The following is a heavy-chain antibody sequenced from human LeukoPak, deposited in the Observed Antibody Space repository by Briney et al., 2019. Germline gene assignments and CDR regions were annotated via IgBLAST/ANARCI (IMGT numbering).Heavy chain of an antibody. D-gene: IGHD3-10*01. CDR2: IKQDGREK. CDR3: ARLMVRGVIRVTNWFDP. V-gene: IGHV3-7*01. Sequence: GGSLRLSCAASGFTFSSYWMSWVRQAPGKGLEGVANIKQDGREKYCVDSVKGRFTISRDNAKNSLYLQMNSLRAEDTAVYYCARLMVRGVIRVTNWFDPWGQGTLVTVSS. CDR1: GFTFSSYW. J-gene: IGHJ5*02.